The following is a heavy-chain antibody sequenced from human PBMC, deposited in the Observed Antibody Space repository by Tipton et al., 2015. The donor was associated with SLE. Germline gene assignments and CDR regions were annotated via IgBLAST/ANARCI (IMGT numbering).Heavy chain of an antibody. CDR1: GGSISSGSYY. D-gene: IGHD6-13*01. CDR2: IYTSGST. CDR3: ARGGGSSWYEKSSFDY. V-gene: IGHV4-61*09. Sequence: TLSLTCTVSGGSISSGSYYWSWIRQPAGKGLEWIGYIYTSGSTNYNPSLKSRVTISVDTSKNQFSLKLSSVTAADTAVYYCARGGGSSWYEKSSFDYWGQGPLVTVSS. J-gene: IGHJ4*02.